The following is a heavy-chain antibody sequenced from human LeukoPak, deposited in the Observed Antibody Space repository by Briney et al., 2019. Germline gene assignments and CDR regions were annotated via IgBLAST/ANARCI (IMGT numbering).Heavy chain of an antibody. J-gene: IGHJ4*02. Sequence: ASVKVPCKASGYTFTDYYIHWVRQAPGQRLEWMGWITPNSGGTNYAQKFQGRVTMTRDTSISTAYMELSSLTSDDTAMYYCARGSANNGAGPKRAFEYWGQGTLVTLSS. CDR3: ARGSANNGAGPKRAFEY. D-gene: IGHD1/OR15-1a*01. CDR2: ITPNSGGT. CDR1: GYTFTDYY. V-gene: IGHV1-2*02.